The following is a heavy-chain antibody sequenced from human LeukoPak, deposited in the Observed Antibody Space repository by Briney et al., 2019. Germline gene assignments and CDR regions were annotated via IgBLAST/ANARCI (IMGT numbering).Heavy chain of an antibody. Sequence: ASVKVSRKASGYTFTSYHMHWVRQAPGQGLEWMGIINPSGGSTTYAQRFQGRVTMTRDTSTSTLYMELSSLRSEDTAVYYCARDYGYTSSRSYFDCWGQGTLVTVSS. D-gene: IGHD6-13*01. CDR2: INPSGGST. CDR1: GYTFTSYH. CDR3: ARDYGYTSSRSYFDC. V-gene: IGHV1-46*01. J-gene: IGHJ4*02.